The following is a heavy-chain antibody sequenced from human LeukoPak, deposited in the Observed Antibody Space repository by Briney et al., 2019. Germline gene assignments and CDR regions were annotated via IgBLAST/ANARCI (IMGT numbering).Heavy chain of an antibody. D-gene: IGHD3-9*01. CDR2: ITGSGDTT. CDR1: GFIFRNYA. Sequence: GGSLRLSCAASGFIFRNYAMSWVRQAPGKGLEWVSAITGSGDTTYYADSVKGRFTISRDNSKNTLYVEMHTLRAEDTAVYYCAKWGDYDILTGYYVSDFWGQGTLVTVSS. V-gene: IGHV3-23*01. J-gene: IGHJ4*02. CDR3: AKWGDYDILTGYYVSDF.